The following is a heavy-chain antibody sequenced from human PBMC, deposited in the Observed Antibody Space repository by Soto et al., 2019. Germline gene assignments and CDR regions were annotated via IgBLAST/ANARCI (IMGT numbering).Heavy chain of an antibody. J-gene: IGHJ1*01. CDR3: ARGPITSGGFQH. V-gene: IGHV5-10-1*01. CDR2: IDPSDSYT. D-gene: IGHD1-26*01. Sequence: PGESLKISFKGSGYSFTFHWISWVRQMPGKGLEWMGRIDPSDSYTNYSPSFQGRVTISADKSISTAYLQWSSLRSEDTAVYYCARGPITSGGFQHWGQGTLVTVSS. CDR1: GYSFTFHW.